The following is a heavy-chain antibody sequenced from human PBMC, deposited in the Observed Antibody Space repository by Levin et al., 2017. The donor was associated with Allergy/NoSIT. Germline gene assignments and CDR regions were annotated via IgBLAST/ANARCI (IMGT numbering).Heavy chain of an antibody. J-gene: IGHJ4*02. CDR1: GFTFSSYA. D-gene: IGHD3-10*01. Sequence: PGGSLRLSCAASGFTFSSYAMSWVRQAPGKGLEWVSAISGGGGTTYYSDSVKGRFTISRDNSKNTLYLQMNSLRAEDTAVYYCAKASTYYFGSGSYFAYWGQGTLVTVSS. CDR2: ISGGGGTT. CDR3: AKASTYYFGSGSYFAY. V-gene: IGHV3-23*01.